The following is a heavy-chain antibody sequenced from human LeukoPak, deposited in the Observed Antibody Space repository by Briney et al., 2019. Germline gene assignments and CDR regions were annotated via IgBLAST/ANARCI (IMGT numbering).Heavy chain of an antibody. V-gene: IGHV1-2*06. CDR3: ARGDFSSGTYYFDY. CDR1: GYTFTGYY. D-gene: IGHD6-25*01. J-gene: IGHJ4*02. Sequence: ASVKVSCKASGYTFTGYYIHWVRQAPGQGLEWMGRINPNSGGTNYAQKFQGRVTMTRDTSISTAYMELSRLRSDDTAVYYCARGDFSSGTYYFDYWGQGTLVTVSS. CDR2: INPNSGGT.